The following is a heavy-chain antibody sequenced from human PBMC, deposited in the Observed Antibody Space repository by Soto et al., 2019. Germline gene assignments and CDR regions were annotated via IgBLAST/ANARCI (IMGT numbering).Heavy chain of an antibody. CDR1: GYTFTSYG. D-gene: IGHD3-22*01. V-gene: IGHV1-3*01. J-gene: IGHJ4*02. CDR3: ARGGYFDSSNYLAY. CDR2: INPGNGNT. Sequence: QVQLVQSGAEVKKPGASVKVSCKASGYTFTSYGINWVRQAPGRGLEWMGCINPGNGNTKYSQQFQGRVIIDRDTSASTAYMELSSLRSKDTAVYDCARGGYFDSSNYLAYWGLGTLVTVSS.